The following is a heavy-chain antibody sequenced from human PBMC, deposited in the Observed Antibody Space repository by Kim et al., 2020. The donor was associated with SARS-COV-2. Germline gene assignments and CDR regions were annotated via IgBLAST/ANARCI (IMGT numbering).Heavy chain of an antibody. V-gene: IGHV3-7*03. CDR3: VKVSIAALGADY. D-gene: IGHD2-21*01. J-gene: IGHJ4*02. Sequence: YVDSVKGHFTISRDNAENSLYLQMNKLRSEDTAIYYCVKVSIAALGADYWGQGTLVTVSS.